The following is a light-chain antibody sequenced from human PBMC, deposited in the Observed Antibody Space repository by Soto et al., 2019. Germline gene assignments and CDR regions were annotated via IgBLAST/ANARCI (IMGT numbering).Light chain of an antibody. CDR3: QQYGRSPWT. J-gene: IGKJ1*01. CDR2: GAS. V-gene: IGKV3-20*01. CDR1: QSVSSSY. Sequence: EFVLTQSPGTLSLSPGERATLSCRASQSVSSSYLAWYQQKPGQAPGLLIYGASSRATGIPDRFSGSGSGTDFTLTISRLEPEDFAVYYCQQYGRSPWTFGQGTKVDI.